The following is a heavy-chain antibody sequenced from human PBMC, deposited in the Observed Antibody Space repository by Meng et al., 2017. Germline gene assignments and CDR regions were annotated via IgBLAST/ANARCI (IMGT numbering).Heavy chain of an antibody. J-gene: IGHJ4*02. V-gene: IGHV3-49*03. CDR1: GSTFGDYA. CDR2: IRSKAYGGTT. D-gene: IGHD5-24*01. Sequence: GEPLKISCTASGSTFGDYAMIWFRQAPGNGLEWVGFIRSKAYGGTTEYAASVKGRFTISRDDSKSIAYLQMNSLKTEDTAVYYCTGGYNTVRDYWGQGTLVTVSS. CDR3: TGGYNTVRDY.